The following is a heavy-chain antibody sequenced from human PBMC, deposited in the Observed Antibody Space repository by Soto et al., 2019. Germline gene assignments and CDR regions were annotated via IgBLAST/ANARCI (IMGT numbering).Heavy chain of an antibody. CDR2: MNPNSGNT. Sequence: SVKVSCQSSVYTFTSYDINCVRQATGQGIEWMGWMNPNSGNTGYAQKFQGRVTMTRNTSISTAYMELSSLRSEDTAVYFCARVAAHYYYGMDVWGQGTTVTVSS. D-gene: IGHD6-13*01. CDR3: ARVAAHYYYGMDV. J-gene: IGHJ6*02. V-gene: IGHV1-8*01. CDR1: VYTFTSYD.